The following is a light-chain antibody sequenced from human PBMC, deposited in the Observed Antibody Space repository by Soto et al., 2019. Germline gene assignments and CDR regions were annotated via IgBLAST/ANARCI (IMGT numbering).Light chain of an antibody. J-gene: IGKJ1*01. V-gene: IGKV3-15*01. CDR1: QNIRSN. CDR2: GAS. Sequence: EIVMTQSPGTLSVSPGERATLTCRANQNIRSNLAWHQQKPGQAPKLLIYGASTRATGVPARFSGSGSGTEFTLTISSLQSEDFAVYYCQPYNNWPPWTFGQGTKVEIK. CDR3: QPYNNWPPWT.